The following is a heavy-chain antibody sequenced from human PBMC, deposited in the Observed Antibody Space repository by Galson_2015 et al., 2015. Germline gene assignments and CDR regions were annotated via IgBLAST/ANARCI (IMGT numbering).Heavy chain of an antibody. J-gene: IGHJ5*02. CDR3: ARHENIVATAINWFDP. CDR1: GGSISSSSYY. V-gene: IGHV4-39*01. CDR2: IYYSGST. Sequence: ETLSLTCTVSGGSISSSSYYWGWIRQPPGKGLEWIGSIYYSGSTYYNPSLKSRVTISVDTSKNQFSLKLSSVTAADTAVYYCARHENIVATAINWFDPWGQGTLVTVSS. D-gene: IGHD5-12*01.